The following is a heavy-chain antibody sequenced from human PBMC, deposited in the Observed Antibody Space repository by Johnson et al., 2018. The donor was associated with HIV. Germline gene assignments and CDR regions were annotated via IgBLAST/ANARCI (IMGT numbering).Heavy chain of an antibody. Sequence: VQLVESGGGLVQPGGSLRLSCAASGFTFSSYAMSWVRQAPGQGLGWVSPISNGGFSTYYAASVRGRFTISRDNSKNTLYLQMNSLRAEDTAVYYCARGPSQLYWPDVAFDIWGQGTTVTVSS. CDR1: GFTFSSYA. J-gene: IGHJ3*02. V-gene: IGHV3-23*04. CDR2: ISNGGFST. CDR3: ARGPSQLYWPDVAFDI. D-gene: IGHD2-8*02.